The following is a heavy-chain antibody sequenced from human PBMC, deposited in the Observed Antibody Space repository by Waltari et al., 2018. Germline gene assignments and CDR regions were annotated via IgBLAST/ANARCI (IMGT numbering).Heavy chain of an antibody. V-gene: IGHV3-7*03. CDR3: ARGFTGYVRVWDC. J-gene: IGHJ4*02. Sequence: EVQLMESGGGLVQPGGSLRLSSAASGFSFSAYWMTWVRQAPGKGLEWVANIKYDGSATYHVDSVNGRFTISRDNAKNSLYLQMNDVSAEDTAIYYCARGFTGYVRVWDCWGQGTVVTVSS. CDR2: IKYDGSAT. CDR1: GFSFSAYW. D-gene: IGHD2-2*01.